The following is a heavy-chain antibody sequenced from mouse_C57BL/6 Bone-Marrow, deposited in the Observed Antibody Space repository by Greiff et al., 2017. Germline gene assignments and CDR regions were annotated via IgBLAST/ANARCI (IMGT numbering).Heavy chain of an antibody. D-gene: IGHD2-12*01. V-gene: IGHV1-72*01. CDR2: IDPNSGGT. J-gene: IGHJ3*01. CDR3: AIPYYSSSAWFAY. Sequence: QQSCKASGYTFTSYWMHWVKQRPGRGLEWIGRIDPNSGGTKYNEKFKSKATLTVDKPSSTAYMQLSSLTSEDSAVYYCAIPYYSSSAWFAYWGQGTLVTVSA. CDR1: GYTFTSYW.